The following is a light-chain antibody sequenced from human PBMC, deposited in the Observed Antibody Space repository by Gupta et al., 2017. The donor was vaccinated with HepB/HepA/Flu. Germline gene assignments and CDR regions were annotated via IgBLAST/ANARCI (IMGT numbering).Light chain of an antibody. CDR3: TSSRKNPLGL. J-gene: IGLJ3*02. V-gene: IGLV2-14*03. CDR1: SSDIGAYNY. Sequence: QSALTQPSSVSPSPGRSITISCTGTSSDIGAYNYVSWYQQHPGKAPKLMIDDVTNRPSGVSSRFSGSKSGNTDSLTIAGHQAEDEADYDCTSSRKNPLGLFGGGTKLTVL. CDR2: DVT.